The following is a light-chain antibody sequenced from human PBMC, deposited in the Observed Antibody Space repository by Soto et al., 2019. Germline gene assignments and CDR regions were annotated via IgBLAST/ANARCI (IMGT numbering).Light chain of an antibody. CDR2: EGI. CDR3: CSYVGATTYV. V-gene: IGLV2-23*01. Sequence: QSALAQPASVSGSPGQSITISCSVTSSTIGGYNVVSWYQQHPGNAPKVIVYEGIKRPSGVSARFSGSTSGSTASLTISGLQAEDEAEYFCCSYVGATTYVFGSGTKVTVL. CDR1: SSTIGGYNV. J-gene: IGLJ1*01.